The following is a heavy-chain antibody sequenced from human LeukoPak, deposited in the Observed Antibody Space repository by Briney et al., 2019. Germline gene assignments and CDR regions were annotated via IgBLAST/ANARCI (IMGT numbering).Heavy chain of an antibody. CDR3: ARSHYDSSGYYNYFDY. D-gene: IGHD3-22*01. V-gene: IGHV3-21*01. Sequence: PGGSLRLSCAASGFTFSSYSMNWVRQAPGKGLEWVSSISSSSSYIYYADSVKGRFTISRDNAKNSLYLQMNSLRAEDTAVYYCARSHYDSSGYYNYFDYRGQGTLVTVSS. J-gene: IGHJ4*02. CDR2: ISSSSSYI. CDR1: GFTFSSYS.